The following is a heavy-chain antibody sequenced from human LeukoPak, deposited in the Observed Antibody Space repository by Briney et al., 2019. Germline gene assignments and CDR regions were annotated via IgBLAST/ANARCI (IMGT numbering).Heavy chain of an antibody. Sequence: PGGSLRLSCAASDFTFIRYWMTWVRQAPGKGLEWVANIKQEGSEKYYVDSVKGRFTISRDNAKNSLYLQMKSLRAEDTAVYYCAKDRVLPPGIAAAGTMDYWGQGTLVTVSS. D-gene: IGHD6-13*01. J-gene: IGHJ4*02. V-gene: IGHV3-7*01. CDR3: AKDRVLPPGIAAAGTMDY. CDR1: DFTFIRYW. CDR2: IKQEGSEK.